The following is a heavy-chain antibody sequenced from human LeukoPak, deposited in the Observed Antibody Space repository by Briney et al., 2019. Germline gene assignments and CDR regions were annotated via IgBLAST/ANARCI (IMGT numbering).Heavy chain of an antibody. J-gene: IGHJ3*02. V-gene: IGHV3-21*01. CDR1: GFTFSSYS. CDR3: AGDSSGYFDAFDI. CDR2: ISSSSSYI. Sequence: KTGGSLRLSCAASGFTFSSYSMNWVRQAPGKGLEWVSSISSSSSYIYYADSVKGRFTISRDNAKNSLYLQMTSLRAEDTAVYYCAGDSSGYFDAFDIWGQGTMVTVSS. D-gene: IGHD3-22*01.